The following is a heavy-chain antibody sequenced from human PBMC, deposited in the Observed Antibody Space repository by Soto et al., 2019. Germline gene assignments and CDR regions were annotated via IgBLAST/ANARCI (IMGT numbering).Heavy chain of an antibody. D-gene: IGHD6-13*01. CDR3: ARDSGVGGSSWYFSYYYGMDV. CDR2: IYHSGST. J-gene: IGHJ6*02. Sequence: SETLSLTCAVSGGSISSSNWWSWVRQPPGKGLEWIGEIYHSGSTNYNPSLKSRVTISVDKSKNQFSLKLSSVTAADTAVYYCARDSGVGGSSWYFSYYYGMDVWGQGTTVTLSS. CDR1: GGSISSSNW. V-gene: IGHV4-4*02.